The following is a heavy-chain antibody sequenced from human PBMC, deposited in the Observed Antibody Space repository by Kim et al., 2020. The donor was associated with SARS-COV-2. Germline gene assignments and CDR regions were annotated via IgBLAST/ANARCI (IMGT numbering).Heavy chain of an antibody. CDR3: GVPTAQGYYGMDV. Sequence: GGSLRLSCTASGFTFGDYAMSWFRQAPGKGLEWVGFIRSKAYGGTAEYAASVKGRFTISRDDSKSIAYLQMNSLKTEDTAVYYCGVPTAQGYYGMDVWGQGTTVTVSS. CDR2: IRSKAYGGTA. V-gene: IGHV3-49*03. J-gene: IGHJ6*02. CDR1: GFTFGDYA. D-gene: IGHD2-2*01.